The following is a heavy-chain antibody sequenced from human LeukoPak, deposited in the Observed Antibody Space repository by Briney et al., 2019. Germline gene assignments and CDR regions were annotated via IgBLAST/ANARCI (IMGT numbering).Heavy chain of an antibody. CDR2: ISYSGYT. J-gene: IGHJ4*02. CDR3: ARGGLQLWYKPSYFDY. D-gene: IGHD5-18*01. Sequence: SETLSLTCTVSGGSIRSYYWSWIRQAPGKGLEWIGFISYSGYTSYSPSLKSRVAISVDTSKNQFSLKLSSVTAADTAVYYCARGGLQLWYKPSYFDYWGQGTLVTVSS. V-gene: IGHV4-59*01. CDR1: GGSIRSYY.